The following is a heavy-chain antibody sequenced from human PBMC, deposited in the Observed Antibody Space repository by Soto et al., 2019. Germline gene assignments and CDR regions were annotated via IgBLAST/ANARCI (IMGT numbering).Heavy chain of an antibody. V-gene: IGHV4-34*01. CDR2: INHSGST. CDR1: GGSFSGYY. CDR3: ARGGLGTVTTDDWYFDL. J-gene: IGHJ2*01. D-gene: IGHD4-17*01. Sequence: SETLSLTCAVYGGSFSGYYWSWIRQPPGKGLEWIGEINHSGSTNYNPSLKSRVTISVDTSKNQFSLKLSSVTAADTAVYYCARGGLGTVTTDDWYFDLWGRGTLVTVSS.